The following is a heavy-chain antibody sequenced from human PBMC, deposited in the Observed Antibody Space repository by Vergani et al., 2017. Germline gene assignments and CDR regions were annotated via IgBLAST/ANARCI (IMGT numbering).Heavy chain of an antibody. Sequence: QLLESGGGLIQPGGSLRLSCAASGFTFNSYAMTWVRQAPGKGLEWVSGISGSGGSTYYAGSVKGRFTISRDSSKNTLYLQMNSLSAGDTAVYYCAKANPRNSGYDYLYYYHAMDVWCQGTTVTVSS. CDR1: GFTFNSYA. CDR2: ISGSGGST. D-gene: IGHD5-12*01. J-gene: IGHJ6*02. V-gene: IGHV3-23*01. CDR3: AKANPRNSGYDYLYYYHAMDV.